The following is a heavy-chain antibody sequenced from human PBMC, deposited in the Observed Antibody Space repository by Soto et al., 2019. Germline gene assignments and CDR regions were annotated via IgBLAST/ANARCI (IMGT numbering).Heavy chain of an antibody. V-gene: IGHV4-34*01. J-gene: IGHJ6*02. D-gene: IGHD3-9*01. CDR3: ARGLLRYCDWLSSDYYYGMDV. CDR2: INHSGST. Sequence: QVQLQQWGAGLLKPSETLSLTCAVYGGSFSGYYWSWIRQPPGKGLEWIGEINHSGSTNYNPSLKSRVTISVNTSKNQCSRKLSSVTAADTAVYYCARGLLRYCDWLSSDYYYGMDVWGQGTTVTVSS. CDR1: GGSFSGYY.